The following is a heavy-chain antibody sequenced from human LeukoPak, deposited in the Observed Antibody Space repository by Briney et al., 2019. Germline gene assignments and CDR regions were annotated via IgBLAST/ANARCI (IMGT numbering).Heavy chain of an antibody. CDR3: ARVAAARYYFDY. V-gene: IGHV4-59*01. Sequence: SETLSLTCTVSGGSISSYYWSWIRQPPGKGLEWIGYIYYSGSTNYNPSLKSRVTISVGTSKNQFSLKLSSVTAADTAVYYCARVAAARYYFDYWGQGTLVTVSS. D-gene: IGHD6-6*01. CDR1: GGSISSYY. CDR2: IYYSGST. J-gene: IGHJ4*02.